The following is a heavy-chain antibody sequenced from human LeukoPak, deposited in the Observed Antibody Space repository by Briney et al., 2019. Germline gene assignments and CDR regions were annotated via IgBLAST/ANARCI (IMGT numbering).Heavy chain of an antibody. CDR3: VRDSDDYYWALDF. V-gene: IGHV4-34*01. CDR1: GGSFSGYY. D-gene: IGHD3-10*01. Sequence: SETLSLTCAVYGGSFSGYYWSWIRQPPGKGLEWIGEINHSGSTNYNPSLKSRVTISVDTSKNQFSLKLSSVTAADTAVHYCVRDSDDYYWALDFWGQGTPVTVSS. CDR2: INHSGST. J-gene: IGHJ4*02.